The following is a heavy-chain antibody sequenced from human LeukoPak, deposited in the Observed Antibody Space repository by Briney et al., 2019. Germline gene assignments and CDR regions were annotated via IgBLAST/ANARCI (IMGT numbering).Heavy chain of an antibody. Sequence: ASVTVSCKASGYTFPSYDSNWVRQAPGQGLEGMGWMNPNSGNTGYAQKFQGRVTMTRNTSISTAYMELSSLRSEDTAVYYCARGLFGNWDFDYWGQGTLVTVSS. CDR1: GYTFPSYD. CDR2: MNPNSGNT. D-gene: IGHD7-27*01. J-gene: IGHJ4*02. V-gene: IGHV1-8*01. CDR3: ARGLFGNWDFDY.